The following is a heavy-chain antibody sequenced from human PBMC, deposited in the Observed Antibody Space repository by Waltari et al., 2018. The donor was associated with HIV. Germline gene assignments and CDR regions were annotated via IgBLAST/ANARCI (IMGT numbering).Heavy chain of an antibody. CDR2: INTLNQNT. Sequence: QVHLVPSTVGVQTPGASVNISCKTSGYFFSAYGIPWVLWAPGRGLEWVGWINTLNQNTKSAQTFQDRVTLTSDTATNTVYLKLTRLTSDDTAIYYCARDQDLKFDGGSALNYWGQGTLVSVSS. D-gene: IGHD3-9*01. J-gene: IGHJ4*02. CDR1: GYFFSAYG. CDR3: ARDQDLKFDGGSALNY. V-gene: IGHV1-18*01.